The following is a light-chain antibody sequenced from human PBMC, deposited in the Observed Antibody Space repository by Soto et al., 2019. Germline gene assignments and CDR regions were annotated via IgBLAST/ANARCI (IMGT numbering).Light chain of an antibody. CDR1: QSISSY. Sequence: DIQMTQSPSSLSASVGDRVTITCRASQSISSYLNWYQQKPGKAPKLLIYAASSLQSGVPSRFSGSGSGTDCTRTISSLQPEEFATYYCQQSYSTPPTFGQGTRLEIK. J-gene: IGKJ5*01. V-gene: IGKV1-39*01. CDR2: AAS. CDR3: QQSYSTPPT.